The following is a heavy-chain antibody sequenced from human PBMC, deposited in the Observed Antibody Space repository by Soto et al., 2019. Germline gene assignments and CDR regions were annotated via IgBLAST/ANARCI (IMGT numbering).Heavy chain of an antibody. Sequence: GGSLRLSCAASGLNVTRDYMSWVRQAPGKGLEWVSVMSSGVYTYYADSVKGRFTISRDNSKNTLFLQINSLITEDTAVYYCARLFGRYGWFDPWGQGTLVTVS. J-gene: IGHJ5*02. CDR3: ARLFGRYGWFDP. D-gene: IGHD2-21*01. CDR2: MSSGVYT. V-gene: IGHV3-53*01. CDR1: GLNVTRDY.